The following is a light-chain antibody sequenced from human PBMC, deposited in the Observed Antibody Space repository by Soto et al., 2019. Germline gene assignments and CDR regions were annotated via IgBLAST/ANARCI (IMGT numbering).Light chain of an antibody. CDR1: QGIYSR. J-gene: IGKJ4*01. Sequence: DIQMTHSPSSVSASVGDTVTITCRASQGIYSRLAWCQQKPGKAPELLIYATSTLQNGVPSRFSGSGFWTDFTLSISSLQPEDSASYFCQQTDDFPLTFGGGTKVDIK. CDR2: ATS. CDR3: QQTDDFPLT. V-gene: IGKV1D-12*01.